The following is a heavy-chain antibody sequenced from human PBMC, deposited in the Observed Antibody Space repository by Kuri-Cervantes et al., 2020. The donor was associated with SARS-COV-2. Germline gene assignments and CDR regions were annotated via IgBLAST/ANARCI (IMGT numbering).Heavy chain of an antibody. Sequence: GGSLRLSCAASGFSFRSYLMNWVRQAPGKGLEWVANINQDGSEKFYVDSVKGRFTISRDNAKNSLYLHLNSLTAEDTAVYFCASQLEPEYYFDYWGQGTLVTVSS. CDR1: GFSFRSYL. D-gene: IGHD1-1*01. CDR3: ASQLEPEYYFDY. CDR2: INQDGSEK. V-gene: IGHV3-7*05. J-gene: IGHJ4*02.